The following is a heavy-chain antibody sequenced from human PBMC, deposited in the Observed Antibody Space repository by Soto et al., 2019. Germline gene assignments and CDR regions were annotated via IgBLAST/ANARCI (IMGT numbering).Heavy chain of an antibody. CDR1: GYTFSDYD. V-gene: IGHV1-8*01. CDR3: ARGRCRRTLFDP. Sequence: QVQLVQSGAEVKKPGDSVKVSCKASGYTFSDYDINWVRQAAGQGLGWMGWMNPYSCNTGYAQKFQGRVTMTTDTSITTAYLELSSLTFEDTAIYYCARGRCRRTLFDPWGQGTLVTVSS. CDR2: MNPYSCNT. J-gene: IGHJ5*02.